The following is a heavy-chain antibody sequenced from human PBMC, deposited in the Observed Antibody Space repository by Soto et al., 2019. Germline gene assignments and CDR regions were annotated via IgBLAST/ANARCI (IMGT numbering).Heavy chain of an antibody. CDR2: IYHSGST. CDR1: GGSISSGGYS. V-gene: IGHV4-30-2*01. CDR3: ARNSGCIYYYYGMDV. J-gene: IGHJ6*02. Sequence: QLQLQESGSGLVKPSQTLSLTCAVSGGSISSGGYSWSWIRQPPGKGLEWIGYIYHSGSTYYNPSLKSRVTISVDRSKNQFSLKLSSVTAADTAVYYCARNSGCIYYYYGMDVWGQGTTVTVSS. D-gene: IGHD2-15*01.